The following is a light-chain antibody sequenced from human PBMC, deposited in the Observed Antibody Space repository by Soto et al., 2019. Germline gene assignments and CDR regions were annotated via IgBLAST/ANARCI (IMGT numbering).Light chain of an antibody. CDR2: RAS. CDR3: QQYESSPLT. CDR1: QSVSSAL. V-gene: IGKV3-20*01. Sequence: EIVLTQSPDTLSLSPGERATLSCRASQSVSSALLAWYQQKPGQAPRLLIYRASTRATGIPDRFTGSGSGTDFTLTISRLEPEDVAVYYWQQYESSPLTFGGGTKVEIK. J-gene: IGKJ4*01.